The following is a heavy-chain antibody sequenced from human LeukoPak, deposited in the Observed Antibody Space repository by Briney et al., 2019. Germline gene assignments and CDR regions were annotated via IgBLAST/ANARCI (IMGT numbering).Heavy chain of an antibody. V-gene: IGHV3-21*01. CDR3: ARDRTHSYCSGGSCHGYYGMDV. Sequence: GGSLRLSCGASGFTFSSYSMNWVRQAPGKGLEWVSSISSSSSYIYYADSVKGRFTISRDNAKNSLYLQMNSLRAEDTAVYYCARDRTHSYCSGGSCHGYYGMDVWGQGTTVTVSS. CDR1: GFTFSSYS. CDR2: ISSSSSYI. D-gene: IGHD2-15*01. J-gene: IGHJ6*02.